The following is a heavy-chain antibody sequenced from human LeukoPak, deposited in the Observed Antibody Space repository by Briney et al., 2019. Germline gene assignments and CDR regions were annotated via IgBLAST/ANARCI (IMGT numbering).Heavy chain of an antibody. D-gene: IGHD6-13*01. CDR2: ISGGRT. Sequence: GGSLRLSCAASGFTFSNYDMSWVRQAPGKGLEWVSSISGGRTYYADSVKGRFTISRDNSKNTLDLQMHSLRADDTAVYYCARIDSSSWYNQYGLDVWGQGTTVTVSS. J-gene: IGHJ6*02. CDR3: ARIDSSSWYNQYGLDV. CDR1: GFTFSNYD. V-gene: IGHV3-23*01.